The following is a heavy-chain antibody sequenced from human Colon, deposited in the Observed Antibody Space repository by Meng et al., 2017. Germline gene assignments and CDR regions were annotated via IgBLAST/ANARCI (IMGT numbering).Heavy chain of an antibody. V-gene: IGHV4-4*02. J-gene: IGHJ4*02. CDR2: TSHSGST. CDR1: GGSISRSDW. CDR3: ASSDYYRSDY. Sequence: QGQLQESGPGLVKPSETLSPTCSASGGSISRSDWWSWVRQPPGKGLEWIGETSHSGSTNYSPSLKSRVTISLDKSKNQLSLKLNSVTAADTAVYYCASSDYYRSDYWGQGTLVTVSS. D-gene: IGHD3-22*01.